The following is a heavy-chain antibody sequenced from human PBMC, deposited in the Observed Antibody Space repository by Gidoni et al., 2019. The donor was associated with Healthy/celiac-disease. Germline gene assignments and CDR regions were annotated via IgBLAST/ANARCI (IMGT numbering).Heavy chain of an antibody. V-gene: IGHV3-23*01. CDR1: GFTFSSYA. D-gene: IGHD3-9*01. Sequence: EVQLLESGGGLVQPGGSLRLSCAASGFTFSSYAMSWVRQAPGKGLECVSTISSSGGSTNYADSVKGRFTISRDNSKNTLYLQMNSLRAEDTAVYYCAKGYILTGYYSPYDYWGQGTLVTVSS. CDR2: ISSSGGST. J-gene: IGHJ4*02. CDR3: AKGYILTGYYSPYDY.